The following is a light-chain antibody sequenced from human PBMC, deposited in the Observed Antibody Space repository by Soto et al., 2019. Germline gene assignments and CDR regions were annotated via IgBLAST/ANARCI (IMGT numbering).Light chain of an antibody. J-gene: IGLJ2*01. V-gene: IGLV2-14*03. CDR2: DVS. Sequence: QSALTQPVSVSGSPGQSITISCTGTSSDVGGYIYVSWYQQHSGKAPKLMIYDVSNRPSGVSNRFSGSKSGNTASLTISGLQAEDEADYYCSSYASSTTLVFGGGTKLTVL. CDR1: SSDVGGYIY. CDR3: SSYASSTTLV.